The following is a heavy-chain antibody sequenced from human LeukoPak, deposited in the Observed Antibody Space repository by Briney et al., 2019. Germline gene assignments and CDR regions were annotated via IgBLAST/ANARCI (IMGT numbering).Heavy chain of an antibody. Sequence: PSETLSLTCAVYGGSFSGYYWSWIRQPPGKGLEWIGEINHSGSTNYNPSLKSRVTISVDTSKNQFSLKLSSVTAADTAVYYCARGVGRLSLWLRESYFDYWGQGTLVTVSS. CDR1: GGSFSGYY. CDR3: ARGVGRLSLWLRESYFDY. V-gene: IGHV4-34*01. J-gene: IGHJ4*02. D-gene: IGHD3-10*01. CDR2: INHSGST.